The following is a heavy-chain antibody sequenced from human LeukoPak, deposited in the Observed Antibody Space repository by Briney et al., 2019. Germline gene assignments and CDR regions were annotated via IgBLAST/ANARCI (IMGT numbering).Heavy chain of an antibody. CDR3: ATGYSSGYDAFDI. V-gene: IGHV1-24*01. D-gene: IGHD6-19*01. Sequence: ASVKVSCKVSGYTLTELSMHWVRQAPGKGLEWMGGFDTEDGETIYAQKFQGRVTMTEDTSTDTAYMELSSLRSEDTAVYYCATGYSSGYDAFDIWGQGTMVTVSS. CDR2: FDTEDGET. CDR1: GYTLTELS. J-gene: IGHJ3*02.